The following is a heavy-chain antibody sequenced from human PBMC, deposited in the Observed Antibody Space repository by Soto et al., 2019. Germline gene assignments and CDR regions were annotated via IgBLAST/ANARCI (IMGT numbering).Heavy chain of an antibody. CDR2: ISNTGSTI. CDR3: ARGTMTAVSKTDS. V-gene: IGHV3-48*01. D-gene: IGHD4-17*01. CDR1: GFTFTTYS. J-gene: IGHJ4*02. Sequence: EVQLVESRGGLVQPGGSLRLSCAASGFTFTTYSMNWVRLAPGKGLEWLSYISNTGSTIYYADSVKGRFTISRDNAKNSLYLQMSGLRVEDTAVYYCARGTMTAVSKTDSWGQGALVTVSS.